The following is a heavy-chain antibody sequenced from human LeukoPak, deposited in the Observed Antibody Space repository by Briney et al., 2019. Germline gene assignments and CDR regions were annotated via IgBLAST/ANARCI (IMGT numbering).Heavy chain of an antibody. J-gene: IGHJ4*02. D-gene: IGHD2-15*01. Sequence: TSETLSLTCTVSGGSISSSSYYWGWIRQPPGKGLEWIGSIYYSGSTYYNPSLKSRVTISVDTSKNQFSLKLSSVTAADTAVYYCARVPPGGSGLQRANYFDYWGQGTLVTVSS. CDR2: IYYSGST. CDR1: GGSISSSSYY. V-gene: IGHV4-39*07. CDR3: ARVPPGGSGLQRANYFDY.